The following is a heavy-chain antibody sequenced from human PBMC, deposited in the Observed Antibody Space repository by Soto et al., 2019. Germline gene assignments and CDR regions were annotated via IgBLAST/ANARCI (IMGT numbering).Heavy chain of an antibody. V-gene: IGHV3-64D*06. Sequence: LRLSCSASGFIFSESTIYWVRQVPGKGLEAISAVSTSGRSTYYADSVKDRFTISRDNSKNTLFLQMGSLRPEDTAIYYCVKQAHGLDGVAFDYWGQGTQVTVSS. CDR2: VSTSGRST. D-gene: IGHD2-15*01. CDR1: GFIFSEST. CDR3: VKQAHGLDGVAFDY. J-gene: IGHJ4*02.